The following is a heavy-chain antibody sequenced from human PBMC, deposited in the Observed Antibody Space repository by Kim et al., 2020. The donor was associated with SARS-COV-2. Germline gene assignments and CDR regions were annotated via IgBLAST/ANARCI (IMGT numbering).Heavy chain of an antibody. V-gene: IGHV3-43*02. CDR2: ISGDGGST. J-gene: IGHJ6*02. CDR3: AKGATLYSSSWYYYYYGMDV. CDR1: GFTFDDYA. D-gene: IGHD6-13*01. Sequence: GGSLRLSCAASGFTFDDYAMHWVRQAPGKGLEWVSLISGDGGSTYYADSVKGRFTISRDNSKNSLYLQMNSLRTEDTALYYCAKGATLYSSSWYYYYYGMDVWGQGTTVTVSS.